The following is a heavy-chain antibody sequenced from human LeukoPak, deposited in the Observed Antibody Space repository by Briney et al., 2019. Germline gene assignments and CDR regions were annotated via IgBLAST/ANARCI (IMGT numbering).Heavy chain of an antibody. CDR2: ISGTTSGT. Sequence: GGSLRLSCAASGFTFSTCAMSWVRQAPGKGLEWVSGISGTTSGTYYADSVKGRFTISRDNSKNTLFLQVNSLRAEDTAVYYCAKVRTYFYHGLDVWGQGTTVTVSS. CDR3: AKVRTYFYHGLDV. CDR1: GFTFSTCA. J-gene: IGHJ6*02. V-gene: IGHV3-23*01. D-gene: IGHD1-14*01.